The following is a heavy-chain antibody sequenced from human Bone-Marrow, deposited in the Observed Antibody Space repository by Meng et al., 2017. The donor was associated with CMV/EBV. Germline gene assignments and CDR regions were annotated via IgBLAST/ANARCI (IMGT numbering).Heavy chain of an antibody. Sequence: GGSLRLSCAASGFTFSSYWMSWVRQAPGRGLELVAHIKEDGSEKYFVGSVKGRFTISRDNAKNSLYLQMNSLRAEDTAVYYCARDPFIKAFDIWGQGTRVTVSS. CDR1: GFTFSSYW. CDR2: IKEDGSEK. J-gene: IGHJ3*02. CDR3: ARDPFIKAFDI. V-gene: IGHV3-7*01.